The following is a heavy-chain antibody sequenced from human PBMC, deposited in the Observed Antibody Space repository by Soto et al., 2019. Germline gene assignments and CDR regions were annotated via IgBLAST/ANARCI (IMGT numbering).Heavy chain of an antibody. CDR3: ARSQYGDYTNWFDP. Sequence: PGGSLRLSCAASGFTFSDYYMSWIRQAPGKGLEWVSYISSSGSTIYYADSVKGRFTISRDNAKNSLYLQMNSLRAEDTAVYYCARSQYGDYTNWFDPWGQGTLVTVSS. V-gene: IGHV3-11*01. J-gene: IGHJ5*02. CDR2: ISSSGSTI. CDR1: GFTFSDYY. D-gene: IGHD4-17*01.